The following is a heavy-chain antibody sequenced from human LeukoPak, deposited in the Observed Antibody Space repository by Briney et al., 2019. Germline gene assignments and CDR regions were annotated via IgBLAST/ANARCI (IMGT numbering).Heavy chain of an antibody. D-gene: IGHD2-8*01. CDR3: ARSAGHCNNGVCFTDYYIDV. V-gene: IGHV1-2*06. Sequence: ASVKVSYKASGYTFTDAYIHWVRQAPGQGLEWMGRINPNSGDPNYPQNFQSRVTMTRDTSISTAYMEMSSLTSDDTAVYYCARSAGHCNNGVCFTDYYIDVWGTGTTVTVSS. J-gene: IGHJ6*03. CDR2: INPNSGDP. CDR1: GYTFTDAY.